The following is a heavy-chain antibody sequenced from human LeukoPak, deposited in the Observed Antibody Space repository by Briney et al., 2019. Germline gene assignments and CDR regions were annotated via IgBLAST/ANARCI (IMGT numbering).Heavy chain of an antibody. J-gene: IGHJ4*02. CDR1: GGSISSGDYY. D-gene: IGHD3-10*01. CDR3: ARRPARGVIMESYYFDY. Sequence: SETLSLTCTVSGGSISSGDYYWSWLRQPPGKGLEWIGYIYYSGSTYYNPSLKSRVTISVDTSKNQFSLKLSSVTAADTAVYYCARRPARGVIMESYYFDYWGQGTLVTVSS. V-gene: IGHV4-30-4*01. CDR2: IYYSGST.